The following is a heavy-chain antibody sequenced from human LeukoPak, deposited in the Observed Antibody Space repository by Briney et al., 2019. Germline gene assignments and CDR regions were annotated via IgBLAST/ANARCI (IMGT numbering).Heavy chain of an antibody. CDR3: ARRGGGGGSFDY. CDR2: IFPGDSDT. V-gene: IGHV5-51*01. CDR1: GYSFTTFW. D-gene: IGHD3-16*01. Sequence: GESLKISCKGYGYSFTTFWIGWVRQMPGKGLEWMGIIFPGDSDTRYSPSFQGQVTVSADKSISTAYLQWSSLKAPDTAVYYCARRGGGGGSFDYWGQGTLVTVSS. J-gene: IGHJ4*02.